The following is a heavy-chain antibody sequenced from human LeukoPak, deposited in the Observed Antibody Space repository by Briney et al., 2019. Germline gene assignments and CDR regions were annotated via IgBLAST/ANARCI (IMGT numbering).Heavy chain of an antibody. Sequence: SETLSVTCTVSGGSINSHYYWSWIRQPPGKGLEWIGYIHYSGTTNYKSSLKSRVTISVDTSKNQFSLKLSSVTAADTAVYYCAREDYSKYYFDYWGQGTLVTVSS. V-gene: IGHV4-59*01. CDR3: AREDYSKYYFDY. D-gene: IGHD4-11*01. CDR2: IHYSGTT. J-gene: IGHJ4*02. CDR1: GGSINSHYY.